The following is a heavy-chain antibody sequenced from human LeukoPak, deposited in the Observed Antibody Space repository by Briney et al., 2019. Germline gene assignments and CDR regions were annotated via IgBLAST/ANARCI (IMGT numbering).Heavy chain of an antibody. Sequence: GGSLRLSCAASGFTFSSYWMHWVRQAPGKGLVWVSRINTDGSSTTYADSVKGRFTISRDNAKNTLYLQMNRLRAEDTAVYYCVELTAMVGQYWGQGTLVTVSS. D-gene: IGHD5-18*01. CDR1: GFTFSSYW. V-gene: IGHV3-74*01. CDR3: VELTAMVGQY. CDR2: INTDGSST. J-gene: IGHJ4*02.